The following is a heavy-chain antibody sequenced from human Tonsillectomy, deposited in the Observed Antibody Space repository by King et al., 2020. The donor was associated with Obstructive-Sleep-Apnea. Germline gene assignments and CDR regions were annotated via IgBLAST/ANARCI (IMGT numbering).Heavy chain of an antibody. D-gene: IGHD6-19*01. V-gene: IGHV3-9*01. CDR2: INWNSGSI. CDR3: AKSYSSGWYVPFDY. Sequence: EVQLVESGGGLVQPGRSLRLSCAASGFTFDDYGMHWVRQAPGKGLEWVSGINWNSGSIAYADSVKGRFTISRDNAKNSLYLQMNSLRAEDTALYYCAKSYSSGWYVPFDYWGQGTLVTVSS. CDR1: GFTFDDYG. J-gene: IGHJ4*02.